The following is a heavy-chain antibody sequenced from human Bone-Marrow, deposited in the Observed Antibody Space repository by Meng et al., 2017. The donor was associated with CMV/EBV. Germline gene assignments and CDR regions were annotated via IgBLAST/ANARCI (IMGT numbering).Heavy chain of an antibody. Sequence: SGPTLVKPTQTLTLTCTFSGFSLSTSGMRVSWIRQPPGKALEWLARIDWDDDKFYSTSLKTRLTISKDTPKNQVVLTMTNMDPVDTATYYYARIREYHGVYYFDYWGQGTLVTVSS. CDR2: IDWDDDK. D-gene: IGHD2-2*01. CDR1: GFSLSTSGMR. J-gene: IGHJ4*02. CDR3: ARIREYHGVYYFDY. V-gene: IGHV2-70D*14.